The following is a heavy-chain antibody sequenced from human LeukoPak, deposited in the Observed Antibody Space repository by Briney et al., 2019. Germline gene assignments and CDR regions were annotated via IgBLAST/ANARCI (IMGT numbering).Heavy chain of an antibody. V-gene: IGHV4-39*07. J-gene: IGHJ4*02. D-gene: IGHD4-11*01. Sequence: SETLSLTCTVSGGSISSSSYYWGWIRQPPGKGLEWIGSIYYSGSTYYNPSLKSRVTISVDTSKNQFSLKLSSVTAANTAVYYCARGDYSNYRTFDYWGQGTLVTVSS. CDR2: IYYSGST. CDR1: GGSISSSSYY. CDR3: ARGDYSNYRTFDY.